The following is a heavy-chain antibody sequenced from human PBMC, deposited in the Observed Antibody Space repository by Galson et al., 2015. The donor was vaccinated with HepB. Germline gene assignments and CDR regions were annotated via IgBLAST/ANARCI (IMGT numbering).Heavy chain of an antibody. CDR3: ARPGPDYGEHLFDY. V-gene: IGHV4-39*01. D-gene: IGHD4-17*01. CDR1: GGSISSSSYY. Sequence: LSLTCTVSGGSISSSSYYWGWIRQPPGKGLEWIGSIYYSGSTYYNPSLKSRVTISVDTSKNQFSLKLSSVTAADTAVYYCARPGPDYGEHLFDYWGQGTLVTVSS. CDR2: IYYSGST. J-gene: IGHJ4*02.